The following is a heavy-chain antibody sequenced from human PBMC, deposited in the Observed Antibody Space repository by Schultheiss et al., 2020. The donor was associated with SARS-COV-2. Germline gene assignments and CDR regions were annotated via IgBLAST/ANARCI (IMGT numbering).Heavy chain of an antibody. V-gene: IGHV1-69*05. CDR2: IIPIFGTA. CDR3: ASTYYYDSSGYYQLDY. Sequence: SVKVSCKASGGTFSSYAISWVRQAPGQGLEWMGGIIPIFGTANYAQKFQGRVTMTRDTSTTTVYMELSSLRSEDTAVYYCASTYYYDSSGYYQLDYWGQGTLVTVSS. J-gene: IGHJ4*02. D-gene: IGHD3-22*01. CDR1: GGTFSSYA.